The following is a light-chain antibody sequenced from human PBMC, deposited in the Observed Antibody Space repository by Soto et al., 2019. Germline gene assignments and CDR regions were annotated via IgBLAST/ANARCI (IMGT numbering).Light chain of an antibody. J-gene: IGLJ1*01. CDR1: SSDSGGYQY. V-gene: IGLV2-14*03. CDR3: SSFGSRSRLEV. CDR2: DVS. Sequence: QSALTQPASVSGSPGQSITISCTGVSSDSGGYQYVSWYQQHPGKAPKLLIYDVSNRPSGVSNRFSGSESGTTASLIISGLQAADEADYYCSSFGSRSRLEVFGTGTKLTVL.